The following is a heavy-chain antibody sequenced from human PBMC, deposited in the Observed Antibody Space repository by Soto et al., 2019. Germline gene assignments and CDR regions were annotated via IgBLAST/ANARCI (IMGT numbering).Heavy chain of an antibody. CDR3: ARTVLGPDLLADSFVDYYYYMDV. Sequence: SETQSLTCTVSGGNIRNFDWSWIRQPPGKGLEWIGYVYYTGSTSYNPSLKRRVTFSADSSRGQFSLRLNSVTAADTAVYYCARTVLGPDLLADSFVDYYYYMDVWGQGTTVTVSS. CDR1: GGNIRNFD. CDR2: VYYTGST. V-gene: IGHV4-59*08. D-gene: IGHD3-9*01. J-gene: IGHJ6*03.